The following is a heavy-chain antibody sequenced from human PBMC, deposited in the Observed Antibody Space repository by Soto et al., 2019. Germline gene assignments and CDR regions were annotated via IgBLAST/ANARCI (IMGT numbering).Heavy chain of an antibody. J-gene: IGHJ4*02. CDR1: GGSVSSGSYY. D-gene: IGHD3-10*01. Sequence: SETLSLTCTVSGGSVSSGSYYWSWIRQLPGKGLEWIGYIYYSGSTNYNPSLKSRVTISVDTSKNQFSLKLGSVTAADTAVYYCARDWVRNYYGSGSYYYFDYWGQGTLVTVSS. CDR3: ARDWVRNYYGSGSYYYFDY. CDR2: IYYSGST. V-gene: IGHV4-61*01.